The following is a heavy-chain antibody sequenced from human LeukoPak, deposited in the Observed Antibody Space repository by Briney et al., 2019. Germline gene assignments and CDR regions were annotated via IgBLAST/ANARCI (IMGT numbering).Heavy chain of an antibody. CDR3: ARGTTMVRVLDY. V-gene: IGHV3-53*01. D-gene: IGHD3-10*01. J-gene: IGHJ4*02. CDR1: GFTVSSNY. Sequence: GGSLRLSCAVSGFTVSSNYMSWVRQAPGKGLEWVSVIYSGGSTYYAGSVKGRFTISRDNSKNTLYLQMNSLRAEDTAVYYCARGTTMVRVLDYWGQGTLVTVSS. CDR2: IYSGGST.